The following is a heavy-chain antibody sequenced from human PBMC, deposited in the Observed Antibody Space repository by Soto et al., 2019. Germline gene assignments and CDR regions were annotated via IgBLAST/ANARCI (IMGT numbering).Heavy chain of an antibody. Sequence: SEPLSLTCPVSCGSISSSSYYWGWIRQPPGKGLEWIGSIYYSGSTYYNPSLKSRVTISVDTSKNQFSLKLSSVTAADTAVYYCARLVYDSSGYRPGWGQGTLVTVS. J-gene: IGHJ4*02. D-gene: IGHD3-22*01. V-gene: IGHV4-39*01. CDR3: ARLVYDSSGYRPG. CDR1: CGSISSSSYY. CDR2: IYYSGST.